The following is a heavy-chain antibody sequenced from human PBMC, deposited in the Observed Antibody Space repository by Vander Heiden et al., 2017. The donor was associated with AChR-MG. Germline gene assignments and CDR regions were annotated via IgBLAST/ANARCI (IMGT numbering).Heavy chain of an antibody. CDR1: GSTFSNYA. Sequence: QVQLVESGGGVVQPGRSLRLSCAASGSTFSNYAIHCVRQAPGKGLEWVAIISYDGSNKYYADSVKGRFTISRDNSKNTLYLQMNSLRAEDTAVYYCATGDTVTTSKLYFYMGVWGKGTTVTVSS. V-gene: IGHV3-30-3*01. CDR2: ISYDGSNK. CDR3: ATGDTVTTSKLYFYMGV. D-gene: IGHD4-4*01. J-gene: IGHJ6*03.